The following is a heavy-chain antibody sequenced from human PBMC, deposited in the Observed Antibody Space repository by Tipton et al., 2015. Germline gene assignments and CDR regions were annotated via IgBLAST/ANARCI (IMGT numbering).Heavy chain of an antibody. CDR2: IYYNGKT. D-gene: IGHD3-22*01. V-gene: IGHV4-31*03. Sequence: TLSLTCTVSGGSINSGGYFWSWLRQHPGKGLEWIGYIYYNGKTYYNPSLKSRVTISVDTSKNQFSLRLNSVTAADTAVYYCAREVWYYDSSGYDYWGQGTLVTVSS. CDR1: GGSINSGGYF. CDR3: AREVWYYDSSGYDY. J-gene: IGHJ4*02.